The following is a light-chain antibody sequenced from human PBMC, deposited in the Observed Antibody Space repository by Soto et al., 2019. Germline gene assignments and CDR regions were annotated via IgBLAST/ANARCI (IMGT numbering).Light chain of an antibody. J-gene: IGLJ1*01. V-gene: IGLV1-47*01. CDR1: STNIGSNY. CDR2: RNN. Sequence: SALTQPPSASGTPAQRVTISCSGSSTNIGSNYVYWYQQLPGTAPKLLIYRNNQRPSGVPDRFSGSKSGTSASLAISGLRSEDEADYYCAAWDDSLSGQVFGTGTKVTVL. CDR3: AAWDDSLSGQV.